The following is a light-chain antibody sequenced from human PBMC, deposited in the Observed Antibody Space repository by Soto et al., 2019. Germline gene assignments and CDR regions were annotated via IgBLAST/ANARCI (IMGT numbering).Light chain of an antibody. V-gene: IGKV1-9*01. Sequence: DIQLTQSPSFLSASVGDRVTITCRASQGISSYLAWYQQKPGKAPKLLIYAASTLQSGVPSRFRGSGSGTEFTLTISSLQPEDFATYYCQQLNSYPRTFGQGTKVELQ. CDR1: QGISSY. CDR2: AAS. CDR3: QQLNSYPRT. J-gene: IGKJ1*01.